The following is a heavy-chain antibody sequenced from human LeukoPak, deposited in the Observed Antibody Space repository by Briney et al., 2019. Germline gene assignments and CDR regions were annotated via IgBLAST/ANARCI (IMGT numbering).Heavy chain of an antibody. CDR3: ARAGRWSRNYYYYMDV. V-gene: IGHV3-66*01. J-gene: IGHJ6*03. CDR2: IYSGGST. Sequence: GGSLRLSCAASGFTVSSNYTSWVRQAPGKGLEWVSVIYSGGSTYYADSVKGRFTISRDNSKNTLYLQMNSLRAEDTAVYYCARAGRWSRNYYYYMDVWGKGTTVTISS. D-gene: IGHD4-23*01. CDR1: GFTVSSNY.